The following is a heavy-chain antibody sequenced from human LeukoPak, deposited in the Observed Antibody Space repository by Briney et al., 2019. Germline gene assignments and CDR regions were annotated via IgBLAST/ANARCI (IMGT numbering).Heavy chain of an antibody. CDR1: GYTFTGYY. CDR2: INPNSGGT. V-gene: IGHV1-2*02. CDR3: ARNYDFWSGYYGDYYSLDY. J-gene: IGHJ4*02. D-gene: IGHD3-3*01. Sequence: ASVKVSCKASGYTFTGYYMHWVRQAPGQGLEWMGWINPNSGGTNYAQKFQGRVTMTRDTSISTAYMELSRLRSDDTAVCYCARNYDFWSGYYGDYYSLDYWGQGTLVTVSS.